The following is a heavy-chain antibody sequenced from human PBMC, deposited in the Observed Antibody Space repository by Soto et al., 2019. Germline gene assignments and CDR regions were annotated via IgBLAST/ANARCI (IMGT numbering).Heavy chain of an antibody. CDR1: GGSISSGGYS. D-gene: IGHD1-1*01. CDR3: ARDQLEGNWFDP. CDR2: IYHSGST. Sequence: QLQLQESGSGLVRPSQTLSLTCAVSGGSISSGGYSWNWIRQPPGKGLEWIGYIYHSGSTLYNTSLKSRVTISVDKSKNQCSLKLSSVTAADTAVYYCARDQLEGNWFDPWGQGTLVTVSS. V-gene: IGHV4-30-2*01. J-gene: IGHJ5*02.